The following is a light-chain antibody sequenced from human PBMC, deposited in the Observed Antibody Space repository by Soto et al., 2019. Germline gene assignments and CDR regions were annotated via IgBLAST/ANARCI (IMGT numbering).Light chain of an antibody. CDR2: GAS. J-gene: IGKJ5*01. Sequence: MSQSPSTLSVSTGETATLSCRASQSVSTKLAWYGQKPGQAPRLLINGASTRATGVPARFSGWGSGPEFTLTISSLQSEDFAVYYCQQYHNWPPITFGQGTRL. CDR3: QQYHNWPPIT. CDR1: QSVSTK. V-gene: IGKV3-15*01.